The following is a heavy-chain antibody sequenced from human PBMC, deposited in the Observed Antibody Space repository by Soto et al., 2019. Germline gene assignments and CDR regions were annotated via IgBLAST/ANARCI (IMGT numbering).Heavy chain of an antibody. J-gene: IGHJ6*02. CDR3: ARAECSSTSCYTMRYYYYGMDV. CDR1: GGTFSSYA. Sequence: GASVKVSCKASGGTFSSYAISWVRQAPGQGLEWMGGIIPIFGTANYAQKFQGRVTITADESTSTAYMELSSLRSGDTAVYYRARAECSSTSCYTMRYYYYGMDVWGQGTTVTSP. D-gene: IGHD2-2*02. V-gene: IGHV1-69*13. CDR2: IIPIFGTA.